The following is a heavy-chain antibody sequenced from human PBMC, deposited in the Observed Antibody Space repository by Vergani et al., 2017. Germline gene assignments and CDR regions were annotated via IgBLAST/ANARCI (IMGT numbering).Heavy chain of an antibody. Sequence: EVQLVESGGGLVKPGGSLRLSCAASGFTFSNAWMSWVRQAPGKGLEWVGRIKSKTDGGTTDYAAPVKGRFTISSDDSKNTLYLQMNSMKTEDTAVYYGTTDLLPGTARLYXFDYWGQGTLVTVSS. CDR1: GFTFSNAW. D-gene: IGHD5/OR15-5a*01. J-gene: IGHJ4*02. CDR2: IKSKTDGGTT. CDR3: TTDLLPGTARLYXFDY. V-gene: IGHV3-15*01.